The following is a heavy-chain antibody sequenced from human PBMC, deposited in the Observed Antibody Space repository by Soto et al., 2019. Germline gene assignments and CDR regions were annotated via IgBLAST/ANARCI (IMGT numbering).Heavy chain of an antibody. D-gene: IGHD3-10*01. V-gene: IGHV3-21*01. CDR2: ISSSSSYI. CDR1: GFTFSSYS. Sequence: GGSLRLSCAASGFTFSSYSMNWVRQAPGKGLEWVSSISSSSSYIYYADSVKGRFTISRDNAKNSLYLQMNRLRAEDTAVYYCARGPWAWGPYGSGIEPPGFWGQGTLVTVSS. J-gene: IGHJ4*02. CDR3: ARGPWAWGPYGSGIEPPGF.